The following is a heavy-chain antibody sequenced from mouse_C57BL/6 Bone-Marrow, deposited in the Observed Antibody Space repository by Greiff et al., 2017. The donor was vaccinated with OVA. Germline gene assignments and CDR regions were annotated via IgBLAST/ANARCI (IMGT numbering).Heavy chain of an antibody. J-gene: IGHJ4*01. CDR3: AREATAQALYAMDY. V-gene: IGHV1-77*01. Sequence: QVQLQQSGAELVKPGASVKISCKASGYTFTDYYINWVKQRPGQGLEWIGKIGPGSGSTYYNEKFKGKATLTADKSSSTAYMQLRSLTSTDSAVSFCAREATAQALYAMDYWGQGTSVTVSS. D-gene: IGHD3-2*02. CDR1: GYTFTDYY. CDR2: IGPGSGST.